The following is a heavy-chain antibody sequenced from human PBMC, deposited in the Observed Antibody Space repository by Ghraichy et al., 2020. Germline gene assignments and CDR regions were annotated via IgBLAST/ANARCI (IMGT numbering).Heavy chain of an antibody. CDR1: GFTFRGYA. V-gene: IGHV3-23*01. Sequence: GGSLRLSCAGSGFTFRGYALSWVRQAPGKGLEWVSAISGSGGSTYYADSVKGRFTISRDNSKNTLYLQMNSLRAEDTAVYYCAINCELMGTSCYVDYWGQGTLVTVSS. J-gene: IGHJ4*02. D-gene: IGHD2-2*01. CDR2: ISGSGGST. CDR3: AINCELMGTSCYVDY.